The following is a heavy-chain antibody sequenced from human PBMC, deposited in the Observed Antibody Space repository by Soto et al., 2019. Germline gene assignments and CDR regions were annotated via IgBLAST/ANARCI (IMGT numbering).Heavy chain of an antibody. V-gene: IGHV3-7*01. CDR1: GFTFSSYW. J-gene: IGHJ4*02. D-gene: IGHD6-13*01. Sequence: GGSLRLSCAASGFTFSSYWMSWVRQAPGKGLEWVANINLDGSEEYYVDSVKGRFTISRDNTKNSLYLQMNSLRAEDTAVYYCARVHSSSYHYFDYWGQGTLVTVSS. CDR3: ARVHSSSYHYFDY. CDR2: INLDGSEE.